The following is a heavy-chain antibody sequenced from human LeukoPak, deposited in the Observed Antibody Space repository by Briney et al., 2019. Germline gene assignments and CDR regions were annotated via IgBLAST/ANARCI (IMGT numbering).Heavy chain of an antibody. CDR1: GYKFYGSY. D-gene: IGHD3-16*02. CDR2: IYPADFDT. V-gene: IGHV5-51*01. CDR3: ARGVTRYNWFDP. J-gene: IGHJ5*02. Sequence: GESLKISCQAFGYKFYGSYIGWVRQVPGKGLEWMGIIYPADFDTYYRPSFQGQVTISVDKSINTAYLQWTSLKASDSAIYYCARGVTRYNWFDPWGQGTLVTVSS.